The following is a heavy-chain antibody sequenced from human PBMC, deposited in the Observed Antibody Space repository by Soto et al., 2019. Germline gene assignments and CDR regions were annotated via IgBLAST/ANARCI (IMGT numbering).Heavy chain of an antibody. V-gene: IGHV3-23*01. CDR1: GFIFSSYG. D-gene: IGHD3-9*01. CDR3: ATSFDWILLTPFY. Sequence: PGGSLSLSCAASGFIFSSYGMTWVRQAPGKGLEWVSTVTDNGGSTYYADSMKGRCTVSRDNSKSTLYLQIDSLRAEDTAIYYCATSFDWILLTPFYWGQGTLVTSPQ. J-gene: IGHJ4*02. CDR2: VTDNGGST.